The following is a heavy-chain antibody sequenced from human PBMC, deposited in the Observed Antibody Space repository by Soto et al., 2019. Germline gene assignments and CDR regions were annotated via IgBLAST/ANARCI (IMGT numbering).Heavy chain of an antibody. Sequence: QVQLVQSGADVKKPGSSVKVSCKASGDTFNFYTINWVRQAPGLGLEWMGRFNPILTMSNYAQKFEGRVRXTXDQXTSTAYMELSRLRAEDTAMYYCATSYGSGYRAFDFWGQGALVTVSS. CDR2: FNPILTMS. D-gene: IGHD3-10*01. CDR3: ATSYGSGYRAFDF. J-gene: IGHJ4*02. CDR1: GDTFNFYT. V-gene: IGHV1-69*02.